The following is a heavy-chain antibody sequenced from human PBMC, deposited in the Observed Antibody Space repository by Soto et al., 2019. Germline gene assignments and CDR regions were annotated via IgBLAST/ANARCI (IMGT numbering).Heavy chain of an antibody. J-gene: IGHJ6*02. V-gene: IGHV3-30*18. CDR2: ISYDGSNK. Sequence: PGGSLRLSCAASGFTFSSYGMHWVRQAPGKGLEWVAVISYDGSNKYYADSVKGRFTISRDNSKNTLYLQMNSLRAEDTAVYYCAKDYNYYYDSSGVDVWGQGTTVTVS. CDR1: GFTFSSYG. D-gene: IGHD3-22*01. CDR3: AKDYNYYYDSSGVDV.